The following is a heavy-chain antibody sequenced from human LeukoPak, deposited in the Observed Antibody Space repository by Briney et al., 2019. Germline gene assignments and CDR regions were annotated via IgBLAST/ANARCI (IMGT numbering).Heavy chain of an antibody. Sequence: GGSLRLSCAAPGFIFSRYWMTWVRQAPGKGLEWVANIDEDGVEKLYVDSVKGRFTISRDNARKLVYLQMNSLRAEDTTLYYCARDQGAPGDYWGQGTLVTVSS. D-gene: IGHD4/OR15-4a*01. J-gene: IGHJ4*02. V-gene: IGHV3-7*03. CDR2: IDEDGVEK. CDR3: ARDQGAPGDY. CDR1: GFIFSRYW.